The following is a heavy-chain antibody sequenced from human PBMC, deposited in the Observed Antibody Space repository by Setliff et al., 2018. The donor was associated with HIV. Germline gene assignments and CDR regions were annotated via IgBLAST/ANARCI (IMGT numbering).Heavy chain of an antibody. CDR3: ARRAGSDYFTRFDY. V-gene: IGHV4-34*01. J-gene: IGHJ4*02. CDR1: GGSFSGYY. CDR2: INHSGST. Sequence: SETLSLTCAVYGGSFSGYYWSRIRQSPGEGLEWIGEINHSGSTNYNPSLKSRVTILGDTSKNQFSLKLSSVTAADTAVYYCARRAGSDYFTRFDYWGQGTLVTVSS. D-gene: IGHD3-10*01.